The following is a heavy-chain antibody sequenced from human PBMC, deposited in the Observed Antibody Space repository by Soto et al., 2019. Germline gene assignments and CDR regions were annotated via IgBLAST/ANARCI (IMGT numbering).Heavy chain of an antibody. J-gene: IGHJ4*02. Sequence: PGGSLRLSCAASGFTFSSYSMNWVRQAPGKGLEWVSSISSSSSYIYYADSVKGRFTISRDNAKNSLYLQMNSLRAEDTAVYYCARVNYDILTGYYNGDHFDYWGQGTLVTVSS. CDR2: ISSSSSYI. CDR3: ARVNYDILTGYYNGDHFDY. V-gene: IGHV3-21*01. CDR1: GFTFSSYS. D-gene: IGHD3-9*01.